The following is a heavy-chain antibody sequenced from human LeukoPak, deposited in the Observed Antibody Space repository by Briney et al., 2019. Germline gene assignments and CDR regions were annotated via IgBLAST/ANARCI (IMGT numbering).Heavy chain of an antibody. D-gene: IGHD6-19*01. J-gene: IGHJ4*02. V-gene: IGHV1-46*01. CDR3: ARVKGQWLVLRNYYFDY. CDR1: GYTFTSYY. Sequence: ASVKVSCKASGYTFTSYYMHWVRQAPGQGLEWVGIINPSGGSTSYAQKFQGRVTMTRDTSTSTVYMELSGLRSEDTAVYYCARVKGQWLVLRNYYFDYWGQGTLVTASS. CDR2: INPSGGST.